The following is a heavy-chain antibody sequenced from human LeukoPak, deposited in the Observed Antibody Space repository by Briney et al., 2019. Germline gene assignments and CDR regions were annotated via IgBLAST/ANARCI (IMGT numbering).Heavy chain of an antibody. Sequence: SETLSLTCSVSGGSMNGYYWSWIRQPPGEGLEWIGYIYYNGGTNDNPSLKNRVTISVDTSKNEFSLKLSSVTTADTAVYYCARHGEDHPRRYYFDKWGQGTLVTVSS. CDR1: GGSMNGYY. CDR2: IYYNGGT. D-gene: IGHD3-10*01. J-gene: IGHJ4*02. CDR3: ARHGEDHPRRYYFDK. V-gene: IGHV4-59*08.